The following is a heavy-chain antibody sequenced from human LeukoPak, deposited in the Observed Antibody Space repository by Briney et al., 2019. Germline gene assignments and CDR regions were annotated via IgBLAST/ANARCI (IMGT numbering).Heavy chain of an antibody. CDR1: GGSISSYY. J-gene: IGHJ4*02. D-gene: IGHD1-26*01. V-gene: IGHV4-59*01. CDR2: IYYSGST. Sequence: SETLSLSCTVSGGSISSYYWSWIRQPPGKGLDWIGYIYYSGSTNYNPSLKSRVTISVDTSKNQFSLKLSSVTAADTAVYYCARNFATHSGSYYPVWGQGTLVTVSS. CDR3: ARNFATHSGSYYPV.